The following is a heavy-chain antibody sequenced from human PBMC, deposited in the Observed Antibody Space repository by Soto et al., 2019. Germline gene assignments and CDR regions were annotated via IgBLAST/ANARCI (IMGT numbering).Heavy chain of an antibody. J-gene: IGHJ3*02. D-gene: IGHD2-21*02. V-gene: IGHV3-48*02. CDR1: GFTFSNYS. CDR3: ARYIVVVTATYAFDI. Sequence: GGSLRLSCAASGFTFSNYSMNWVRQAPGKGLEWVSYISSSSSAIYYAESVKGRFTISRDNSKNTLYLQMNSLRDEDKAVYYCARYIVVVTATYAFDIWGQGTMVTVSS. CDR2: ISSSSSAI.